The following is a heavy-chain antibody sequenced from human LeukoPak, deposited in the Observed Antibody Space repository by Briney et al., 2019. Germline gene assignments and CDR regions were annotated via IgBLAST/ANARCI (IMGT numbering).Heavy chain of an antibody. V-gene: IGHV4-61*01. CDR1: GGSVSSGSYY. CDR3: ARVSTGYSYGSTSFDY. CDR2: IYYSGST. Sequence: ETLSLTCTVSGGSVSSGSYYWSWIRQPPGKGLEWIGYIYYSGSTNYNPSLKSRVTISVDTSENQFSLKLSSVTAADTAVYYCARVSTGYSYGSTSFDYWGQGTLVTVSS. D-gene: IGHD5-18*01. J-gene: IGHJ4*02.